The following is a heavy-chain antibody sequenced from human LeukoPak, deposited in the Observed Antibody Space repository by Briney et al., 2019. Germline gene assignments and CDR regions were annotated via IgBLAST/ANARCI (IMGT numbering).Heavy chain of an antibody. CDR1: GFTFSSYE. Sequence: GGSLRLSCAASGFTFSSYEMNWVRQAPGKGLEWVSYISSSGSTIYYADSVKGRFTISRDNAQHSLHSPMNSPKVEDKAVYYLAREANLAYWGKGPLVTVS. CDR2: ISSSGSTI. V-gene: IGHV3-48*03. J-gene: IGHJ4*02. CDR3: AREANLAY.